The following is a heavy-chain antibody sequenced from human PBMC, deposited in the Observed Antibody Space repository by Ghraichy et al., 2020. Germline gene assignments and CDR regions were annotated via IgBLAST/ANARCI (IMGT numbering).Heavy chain of an antibody. CDR1: GGSFSGYY. J-gene: IGHJ6*02. D-gene: IGHD4-17*01. CDR2: INHSGST. CDR3: ARPARTSGYGRNYGRGYGMDV. V-gene: IGHV4-34*01. Sequence: SETLSLTSAVYGGSFSGYYWSWIRQPPGKGLEWIGEINHSGSTNYNPSLKSRVTISVDTSKNQFSLKLSSVTAADTAVYYCARPARTSGYGRNYGRGYGMDVWGQGTTVTVSS.